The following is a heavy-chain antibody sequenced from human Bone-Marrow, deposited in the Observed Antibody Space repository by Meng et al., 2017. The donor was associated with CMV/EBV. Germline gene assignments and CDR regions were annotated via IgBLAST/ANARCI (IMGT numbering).Heavy chain of an antibody. CDR3: ARDQPRFGELFYY. CDR2: ISSSSSYI. J-gene: IGHJ4*02. D-gene: IGHD3-10*01. Sequence: GGSLRLSCAASGFTFSSYSMNWVRQAPGKGLEWVSSISSSSSYIYYADSVKGRFTISRDNAKNSLYLQMNSLRAEDTAVYYCARDQPRFGELFYYWGQGTLVTVSS. CDR1: GFTFSSYS. V-gene: IGHV3-21*04.